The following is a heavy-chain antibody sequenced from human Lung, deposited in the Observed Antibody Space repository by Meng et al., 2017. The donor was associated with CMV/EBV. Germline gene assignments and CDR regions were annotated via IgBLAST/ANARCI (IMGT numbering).Heavy chain of an antibody. CDR1: GFTFSSND. CDR2: IGTAGDT. CDR3: ARDLRVIAVLLAAPGAFDC. D-gene: IGHD2-2*01. Sequence: GESXKISXAASGFTFSSNDMHWVRQTTGKGLEWVSAIGTAGDTYYPGSVKGRFTISRENAKNSFYLQMNSLRAGDTAVYYCARDLRVIAVLLAAPGAFDCWGQGXLVTVSS. J-gene: IGHJ4*02. V-gene: IGHV3-13*01.